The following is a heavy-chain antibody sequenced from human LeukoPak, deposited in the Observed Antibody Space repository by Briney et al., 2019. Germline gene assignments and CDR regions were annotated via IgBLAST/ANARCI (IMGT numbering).Heavy chain of an antibody. CDR3: AREAIGYYDSSGYYSRAFDI. J-gene: IGHJ3*02. CDR1: GYTFTGYY. V-gene: IGHV1-2*04. CDR2: INPNSGGT. Sequence: ASVKVSCKASGYTFTGYYMHWVRQAPGQGLEWMGWINPNSGGTNYAQKFQGWVTMTRDTSISTAYMELNRLRPDDTAVYYCAREAIGYYDSSGYYSRAFDIWGQGTMVTVSS. D-gene: IGHD3-22*01.